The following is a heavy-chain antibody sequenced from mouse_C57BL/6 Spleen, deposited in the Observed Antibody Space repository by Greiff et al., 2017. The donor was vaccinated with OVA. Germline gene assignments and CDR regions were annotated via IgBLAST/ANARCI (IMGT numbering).Heavy chain of an antibody. CDR3: ARRDYGSSDAMDY. CDR2: IYPGDGDT. V-gene: IGHV1-82*01. D-gene: IGHD1-1*01. CDR1: GYAFSSSW. J-gene: IGHJ4*01. Sequence: QVQLQQSGPELVKPGASVKISCKASGYAFSSSWMNWVKQRPGKGLEWIGRIYPGDGDTNYNGKVKGKATLTADKSSSTAYMQLSSLTSEDSAVYFCARRDYGSSDAMDYWGQGTSVTVSS.